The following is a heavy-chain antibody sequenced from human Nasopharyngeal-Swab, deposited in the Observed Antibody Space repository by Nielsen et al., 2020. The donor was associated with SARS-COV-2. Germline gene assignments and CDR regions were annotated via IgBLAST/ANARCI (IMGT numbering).Heavy chain of an antibody. Sequence: SLKISCAASGFTFDDYAMHWVRQAPGKGLEWVSGINWKSDNIGYAASVVGRFTISRDNAKNSLYLQMNSLRAEDTALYYCAKDIRGYYDFSPWGLGTLVTVAS. J-gene: IGHJ5*02. CDR2: INWKSDNI. CDR3: AKDIRGYYDFSP. CDR1: GFTFDDYA. V-gene: IGHV3-9*01. D-gene: IGHD3-3*01.